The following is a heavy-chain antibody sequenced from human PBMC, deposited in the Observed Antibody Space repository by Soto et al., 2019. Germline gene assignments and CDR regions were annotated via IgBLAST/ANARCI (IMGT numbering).Heavy chain of an antibody. Sequence: GGSLRLSCAASGFTFSSYWMHWVRQAPGKGLVWVSRINSDGSSTSYADSVKGRFTISRDNAKNTLYLQMNSLRAEDTAVYYCARVRRGYSYGVFDYWGQGTLVTVSS. V-gene: IGHV3-74*01. D-gene: IGHD5-18*01. CDR3: ARVRRGYSYGVFDY. CDR1: GFTFSSYW. J-gene: IGHJ4*02. CDR2: INSDGSST.